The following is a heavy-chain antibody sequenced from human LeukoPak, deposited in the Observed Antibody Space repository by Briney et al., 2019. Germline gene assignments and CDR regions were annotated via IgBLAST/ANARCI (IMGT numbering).Heavy chain of an antibody. J-gene: IGHJ4*02. Sequence: GGSLRLPCAASGFTFSSYSMNWVRQAPGKGLEWVSSISTSSSYIYYADSVKGRFTISRDNAKNSLYLQMNSLRAEDTAVYYCARDRDGSYLFDYWGQGTLVTVSS. CDR1: GFTFSSYS. CDR2: ISTSSSYI. CDR3: ARDRDGSYLFDY. D-gene: IGHD3-10*01. V-gene: IGHV3-21*01.